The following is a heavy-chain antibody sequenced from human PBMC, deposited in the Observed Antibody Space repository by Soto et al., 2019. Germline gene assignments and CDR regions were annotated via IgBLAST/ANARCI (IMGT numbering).Heavy chain of an antibody. CDR1: GAALRGGCCF. V-gene: IGHV4-61*01. J-gene: IGHJ5*02. D-gene: IGHD6-19*01. CDR2: IYYSGGT. Sequence: PSETLSLTCTVCGAALRGGCCFYTWDRNPPGKGLEWLGYIYYSGGTNYNPSLKSRVTISLDKSKSQFSLRLISVTAADTAVYYCTREQSDDNYFDPWGQGTLVTVSS. CDR3: TREQSDDNYFDP.